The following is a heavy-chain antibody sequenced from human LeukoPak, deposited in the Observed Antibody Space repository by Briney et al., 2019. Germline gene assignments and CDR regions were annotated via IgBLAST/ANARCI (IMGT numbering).Heavy chain of an antibody. D-gene: IGHD3-22*01. CDR2: INHSGST. V-gene: IGHV4-34*01. CDR3: AGPYYYDSSGYSGPPTFDY. Sequence: PSETLSLTCAVYGGSFSGYYWSWIRQPPGKGLEWIWEINHSGSTNYNPSLKSRVTISVDTSKNQFSLKLSSVTAADTAVYYCAGPYYYDSSGYSGPPTFDYWGQGTLVTVSS. J-gene: IGHJ4*02. CDR1: GGSFSGYY.